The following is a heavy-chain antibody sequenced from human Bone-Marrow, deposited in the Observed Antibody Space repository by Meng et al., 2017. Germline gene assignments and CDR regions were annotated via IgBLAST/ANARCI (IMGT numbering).Heavy chain of an antibody. CDR2: INHSGST. J-gene: IGHJ4*02. D-gene: IGHD3-10*01. V-gene: IGHV4-34*01. CDR3: ARDRGYYGSGMGSRFDY. CDR1: GGSFGGYY. Sequence: QVQLQQWGAGLFKPSETLSPTCAVYGGSFGGYYWSWIRQPPGKGLEWIGEINHSGSTNYNPSLKSRVTISVDTSKNQFSLKLSSVTAADTAVYYCARDRGYYGSGMGSRFDYWGQGTLVTVSS.